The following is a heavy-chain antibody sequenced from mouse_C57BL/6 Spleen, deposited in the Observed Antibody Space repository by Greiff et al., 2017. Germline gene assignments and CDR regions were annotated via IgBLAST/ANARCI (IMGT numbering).Heavy chain of an antibody. CDR3: ARGDGGY. Sequence: QVQLQQSGPELVKPGASVKISCKASGYAFRSSWMNWVKQRPGKGLEWIGRIYPGDGDTNYNGKFKGKATLTADKSSSTAYMQLSSLTSEDSAVYFCARGDGGYWGQGTTLTVSS. CDR1: GYAFRSSW. J-gene: IGHJ2*01. D-gene: IGHD2-3*01. V-gene: IGHV1-82*01. CDR2: IYPGDGDT.